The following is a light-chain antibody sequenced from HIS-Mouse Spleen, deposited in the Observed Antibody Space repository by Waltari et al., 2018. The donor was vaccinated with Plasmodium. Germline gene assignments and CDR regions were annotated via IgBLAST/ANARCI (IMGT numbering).Light chain of an antibody. CDR2: EVS. CDR3: CSYAGSYTYV. V-gene: IGLV2-11*01. J-gene: IGLJ1*01. CDR1: SSDVGGYHY. Sequence: QSALTQPRSVSGSPGQSVPLSCTGTSSDVGGYHYASWYQQHPGKAPKLMIYEVSKRPSGVPDRFSGSKSGNTASLTISGLQAEDEADYYCCSYAGSYTYVFGTGTKVTVL.